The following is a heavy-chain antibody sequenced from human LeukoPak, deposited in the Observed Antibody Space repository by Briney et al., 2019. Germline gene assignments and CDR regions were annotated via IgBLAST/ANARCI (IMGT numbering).Heavy chain of an antibody. J-gene: IGHJ4*02. CDR3: ARDRDYGDYDG. Sequence: PGGSLRLSCAASGFTVSSNYMSWVRQAPGKGLEWVSVIYSGGSTYYADSVKGRFTISRDNAKNSLYLQMNSLRAEDTAVYYCARDRDYGDYDGWGQGTLVTVSS. V-gene: IGHV3-66*01. D-gene: IGHD4-17*01. CDR2: IYSGGST. CDR1: GFTVSSNY.